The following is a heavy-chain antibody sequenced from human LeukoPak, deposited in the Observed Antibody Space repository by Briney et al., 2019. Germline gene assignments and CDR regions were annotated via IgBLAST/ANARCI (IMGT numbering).Heavy chain of an antibody. D-gene: IGHD3-10*01. CDR1: GFSFSDSY. J-gene: IGHJ4*02. CDR2: ISPSSHDI. CDR3: AKGNYYGSGSYYNVVIYFDY. Sequence: GGSLRLSCVVSGFSFSDSYMTWLRQTPGKGLESLAYISPSSHDIYYADSVKGRFTISRDNARTSLYLQMNSLGPDDTALYYCAKGNYYGSGSYYNVVIYFDYWGQGTLVTVSS. V-gene: IGHV3-11*01.